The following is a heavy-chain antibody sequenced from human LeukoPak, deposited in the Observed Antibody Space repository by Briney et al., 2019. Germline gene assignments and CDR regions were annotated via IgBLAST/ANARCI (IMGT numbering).Heavy chain of an antibody. D-gene: IGHD3-22*01. CDR3: ARGPKTYYYDSSGYYRIRYFDY. V-gene: IGHV4-34*01. J-gene: IGHJ4*02. CDR2: INHNGST. Sequence: SDTLSLTCAVSGGTFSGYYWRWIRQPPGKGLEWIGEINHNGSTNYNPSLKSRVTISVDTSKNQFSLKLSSVTAADTAVYYCARGPKTYYYDSSGYYRIRYFDYWGQGTLVTVSS. CDR1: GGTFSGYY.